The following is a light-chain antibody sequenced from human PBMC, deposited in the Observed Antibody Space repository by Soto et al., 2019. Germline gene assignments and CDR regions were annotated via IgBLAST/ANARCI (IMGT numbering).Light chain of an antibody. J-gene: IGKJ2*01. CDR3: QHTTDFT. V-gene: IGKV1-5*01. CDR2: DVS. Sequence: DIQMTQSPSTLAASVGDTLTMTGRSSSKWLAWYQKKPGKAPKLLIYDVSNLERGVPPRFSGSTSGAESTLTITGLQPDDLGTYYCQHTTDFTFGQGTKVEIK. CDR1: SSKW.